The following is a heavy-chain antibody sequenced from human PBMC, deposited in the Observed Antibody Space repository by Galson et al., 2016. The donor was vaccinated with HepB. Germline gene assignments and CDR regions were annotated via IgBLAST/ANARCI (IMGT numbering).Heavy chain of an antibody. V-gene: IGHV3-21*01. CDR2: ISSGSAYR. CDR1: GFIFSTYS. CDR3: ARMRYSSGWLDGLEI. D-gene: IGHD6-19*01. J-gene: IGHJ3*02. Sequence: SLRLSCAASGFIFSTYSMNWVRQAPGKGLEWVSSISSGSAYRYYADSVKGRFTISRDNPKKSLYLQMNSLRAKDPAVYYFARMRYSSGWLDGLEIWGQGTMVTVSS.